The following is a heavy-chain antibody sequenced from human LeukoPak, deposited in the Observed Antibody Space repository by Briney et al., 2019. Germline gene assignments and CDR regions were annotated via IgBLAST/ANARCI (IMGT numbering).Heavy chain of an antibody. V-gene: IGHV3-30*18. J-gene: IGHJ4*02. CDR2: ISYDGSNK. CDR1: GFTFSSYG. D-gene: IGHD6-6*01. Sequence: GRSLRLSCAASGFTFSSYGMDWVRQAPGKGLEWVAVISYDGSNKYYADSVKGRFTISRDNSKNTLYLQMNSLRAEDTAVYYCAKDPKYIQYYFDYWGQGTLVTVSS. CDR3: AKDPKYIQYYFDY.